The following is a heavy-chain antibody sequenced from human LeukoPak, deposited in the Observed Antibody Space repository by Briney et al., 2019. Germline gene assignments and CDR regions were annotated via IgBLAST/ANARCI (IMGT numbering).Heavy chain of an antibody. J-gene: IGHJ4*02. CDR2: IIPILGIA. CDR3: ARGFGLNSGWLWLKRGDYFDY. D-gene: IGHD6-19*01. Sequence: GASVKVSCKASGGTFSSYAISWVRQAPGQGLEWMGRIIPILGIANYARKFQGRVTITADKSTSTAYMELSSLRSEDTAVYYCARGFGLNSGWLWLKRGDYFDYWGQGTLVTVSS. V-gene: IGHV1-69*04. CDR1: GGTFSSYA.